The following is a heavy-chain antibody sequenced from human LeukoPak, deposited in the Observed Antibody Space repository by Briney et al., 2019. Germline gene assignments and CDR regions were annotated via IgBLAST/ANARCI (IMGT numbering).Heavy chain of an antibody. CDR2: ITYITSSSSST. V-gene: IGHV3-48*01. CDR3: ARVRGEYYMDV. Sequence: GGSLRLSCAVSGFTFSSYNMNWVRQAPGKGLELVSYITYITSSSSSTYYADSVKGRFTISRDNAKNSLYLQMNSLRAEDTAVYFCARVRGEYYMDVWGKGTTVTVSS. CDR1: GFTFSSYN. D-gene: IGHD3-10*01. J-gene: IGHJ6*03.